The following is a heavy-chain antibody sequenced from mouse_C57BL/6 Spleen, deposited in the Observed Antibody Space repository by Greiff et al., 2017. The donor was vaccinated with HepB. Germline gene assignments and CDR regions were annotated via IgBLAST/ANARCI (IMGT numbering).Heavy chain of an antibody. CDR1: GFSLTSYG. CDR3: ARNRGNYGYAMDY. Sequence: VQGVESGPGLVQPSQSLSITCTVSGFSLTSYGVHWVRQSPGKGLEWLGVIWSGGSTDYNAAFISRLSISKDNSKSQVFFKMNSLQADDTAIYYCARNRGNYGYAMDYWGQGTSVTVSS. CDR2: IWSGGST. D-gene: IGHD2-1*01. J-gene: IGHJ4*01. V-gene: IGHV2-2*01.